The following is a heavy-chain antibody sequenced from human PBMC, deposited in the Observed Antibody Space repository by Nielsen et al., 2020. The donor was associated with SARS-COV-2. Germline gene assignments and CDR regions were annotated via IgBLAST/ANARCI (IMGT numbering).Heavy chain of an antibody. CDR3: ARNLAGYSTRLAFDP. D-gene: IGHD6-13*01. V-gene: IGHV3-9*01. CDR1: GFTFDDYA. J-gene: IGHJ5*02. Sequence: SLKISCAASGFTFDDYAMHWVRQAPGKGLEWVSGISWNSGSIGYADPVKGRFTISRDNAKNSLYLQMNSLRAEDTALYYCARNLAGYSTRLAFDPWGQGTLVTVSS. CDR2: ISWNSGSI.